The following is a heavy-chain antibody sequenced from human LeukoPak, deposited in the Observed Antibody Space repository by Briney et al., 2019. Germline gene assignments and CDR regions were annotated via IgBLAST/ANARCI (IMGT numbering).Heavy chain of an antibody. CDR3: ARTGSTVTMLYPFDH. CDR2: IYASGST. Sequence: SETLSLTCTVSGGSISNYYWSWIRQPAGKGLEWIGRIYASGSTNYNPSLKSRVTMSVDTSKNQSSLKLSSVTAADTAVYYCARTGSTVTMLYPFDHWGQGTLVTVSS. CDR1: GGSISNYY. J-gene: IGHJ4*02. V-gene: IGHV4-4*07. D-gene: IGHD4-17*01.